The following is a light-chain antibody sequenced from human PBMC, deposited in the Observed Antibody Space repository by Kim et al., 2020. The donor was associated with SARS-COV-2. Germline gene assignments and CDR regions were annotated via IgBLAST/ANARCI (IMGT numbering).Light chain of an antibody. CDR3: QQYLDYPLT. CDR2: TAS. V-gene: IGKV1-5*03. Sequence: ASVGDRVTLPCRASQCISSYLAWYPQKPGKAPKPLIYTASSLESGVPSRFSGSGSGTEFTLIISSLQPDDFATYYCQQYLDYPLTFGGGTKVDIK. J-gene: IGKJ4*01. CDR1: QCISSY.